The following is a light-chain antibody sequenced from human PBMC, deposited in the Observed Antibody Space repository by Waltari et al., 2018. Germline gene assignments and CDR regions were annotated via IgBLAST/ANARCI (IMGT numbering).Light chain of an antibody. J-gene: IGKJ2*01. CDR1: EPIGIN. V-gene: IGKV3D-15*01. CDR3: QQYQAWYT. Sequence: EVVLTQSPATLSVSQGDRVTLSCRASEPIGINLAWYQQRPGQAPILLIYAASFRATGIPARFSGSGSGTEFTLSITSLQSEDFGMYFCQQYQAWYTFGQGTKLEI. CDR2: AAS.